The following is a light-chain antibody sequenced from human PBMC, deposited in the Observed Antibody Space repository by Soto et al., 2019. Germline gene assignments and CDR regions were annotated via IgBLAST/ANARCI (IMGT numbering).Light chain of an antibody. CDR3: QQTSIIPWT. V-gene: IGKV1-39*01. Sequence: DIPMTQSASSLSASVGDRVTIPCRASQSVSSYVNWYQHKPGKAPKLLIFNTSSLESGVPSRFSGSGSGTDFTLTISSLHPEDFATYYCQQTSIIPWTFGQGTTVEF. J-gene: IGKJ1*01. CDR2: NTS. CDR1: QSVSSY.